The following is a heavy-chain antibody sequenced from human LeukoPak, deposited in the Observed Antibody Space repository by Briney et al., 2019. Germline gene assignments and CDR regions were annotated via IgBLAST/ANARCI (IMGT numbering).Heavy chain of an antibody. CDR3: ASGPSSWGYRDYFYYGMDV. D-gene: IGHD3-16*02. Sequence: PGGSLRLSCAASGFTFSDYYMSWIRQAPGKGLEWVSYISSTSRSIYYAGSVKGRFTVSRDNAQNSVYLQMNSLRGEDTAVYYCASGPSSWGYRDYFYYGMDVWGQGTTVTVSS. CDR1: GFTFSDYY. V-gene: IGHV3-11*01. CDR2: ISSTSRSI. J-gene: IGHJ6*02.